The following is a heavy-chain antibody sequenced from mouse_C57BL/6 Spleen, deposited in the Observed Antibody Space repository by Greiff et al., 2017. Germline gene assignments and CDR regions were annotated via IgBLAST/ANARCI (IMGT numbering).Heavy chain of an antibody. J-gene: IGHJ4*01. CDR3: ATPSMDD. Sequence: DVKLVESGGGLVKPGGSLKLSCAASGFTFSDYGMHWVRQAPEKGLEWVAYISSGSSTIYYADTVKGRFTISRDNAKNTLFLQRSSLRAEDTAMYYCATPSMDDWGQGTSVNVSS. CDR2: ISSGSSTI. V-gene: IGHV5-17*01. CDR1: GFTFSDYG.